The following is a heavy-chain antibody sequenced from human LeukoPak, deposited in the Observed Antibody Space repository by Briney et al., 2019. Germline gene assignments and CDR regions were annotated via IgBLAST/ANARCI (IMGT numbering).Heavy chain of an antibody. CDR3: VRDTYYYDSSGSFGTIYYFDY. CDR2: IRSYGVTS. D-gene: IGHD3-22*01. CDR1: GFTFSSYA. Sequence: PGGSLRLSCSASGFTFSSYAMHWVRQAPGKGLEYVSAIRSYGVTSHYADSVKGRCTISRDNFKNTLYLQMRSLRAEDTAVYYCVRDTYYYDSSGSFGTIYYFDYWGQGTLVTVSS. V-gene: IGHV3-64D*06. J-gene: IGHJ4*02.